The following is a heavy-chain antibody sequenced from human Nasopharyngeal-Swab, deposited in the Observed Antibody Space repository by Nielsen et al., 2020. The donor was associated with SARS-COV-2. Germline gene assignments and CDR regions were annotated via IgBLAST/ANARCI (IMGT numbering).Heavy chain of an antibody. D-gene: IGHD3-22*01. Sequence: SETLSLTCAVSGGSISSSNWWSWVRQSPGKGLEWIGEIYHSGSTNYNPSLKSRVTISVDKSKNQFSLKLSSVTAADTAVYYCARDPRGTMIVVGDAFDIWGQGTMVTVSS. J-gene: IGHJ3*02. CDR1: GGSISSSNW. CDR3: ARDPRGTMIVVGDAFDI. V-gene: IGHV4-4*02. CDR2: IYHSGST.